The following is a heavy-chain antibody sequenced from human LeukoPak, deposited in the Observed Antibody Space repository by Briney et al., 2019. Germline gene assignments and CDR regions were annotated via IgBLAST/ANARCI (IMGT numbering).Heavy chain of an antibody. Sequence: SETLSLTCAVYGGSFSGYYWSWIRQPPGKGLEWIGEINHSGSTNYNPSLKSRVTISVDTSKNQFSLKMSSVTAADTAVYYCARLYYYGSGSTRYYYYYYMDVWGKGTRSPSP. CDR1: GGSFSGYY. D-gene: IGHD3-10*01. CDR3: ARLYYYGSGSTRYYYYYYMDV. CDR2: INHSGST. J-gene: IGHJ6*03. V-gene: IGHV4-34*01.